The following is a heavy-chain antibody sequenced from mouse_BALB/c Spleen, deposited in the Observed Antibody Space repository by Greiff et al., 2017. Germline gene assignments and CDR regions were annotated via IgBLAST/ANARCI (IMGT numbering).Heavy chain of an antibody. V-gene: IGHV3-6*02. CDR3: ARGGFYDYDVDAMDY. J-gene: IGHJ4*01. D-gene: IGHD2-4*01. CDR1: GYSITSGYY. Sequence: EVKLMESGPGLVKPSQSLSLTCSVTGYSITSGYYWNWIRQFPGNKLEWMGYISYDGSNNYNPSLKNRISITRDTSKNQFFLKLNSVTTEDTATYYCARGGFYDYDVDAMDYWGQGTSVTVSS. CDR2: ISYDGSN.